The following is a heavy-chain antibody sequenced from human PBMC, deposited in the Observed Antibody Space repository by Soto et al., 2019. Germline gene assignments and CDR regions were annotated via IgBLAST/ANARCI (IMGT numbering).Heavy chain of an antibody. CDR3: AADPRYYYGSGSYYEPLGSGYYYYGMDV. Sequence: GGSLRLSCAASGFTVSSNYMSWVRQAPGKGLEWVSVIYSGGSTYYADSVKGRFTISRDNSKNTLYLQMNSLRAEDTAVYYCAADPRYYYGSGSYYEPLGSGYYYYGMDVWGQGTTVTVSS. CDR1: GFTVSSNY. CDR2: IYSGGST. D-gene: IGHD3-10*01. V-gene: IGHV3-53*01. J-gene: IGHJ6*02.